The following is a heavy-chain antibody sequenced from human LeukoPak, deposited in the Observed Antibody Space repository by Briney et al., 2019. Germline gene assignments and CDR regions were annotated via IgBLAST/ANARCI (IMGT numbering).Heavy chain of an antibody. CDR2: IKPDGSDI. CDR1: GFTFTTYS. Sequence: PGGSLRLSCAASGFTFTTYSMTWVRQAPGRGLEWVARIKPDGSDIHYVGSVKGRFTISRDNAKHSLYLQMNSLRAEDTAVYYCAREWWYLDYWGQGTLVSVSS. D-gene: IGHD2-15*01. CDR3: AREWWYLDY. V-gene: IGHV3-7*05. J-gene: IGHJ4*02.